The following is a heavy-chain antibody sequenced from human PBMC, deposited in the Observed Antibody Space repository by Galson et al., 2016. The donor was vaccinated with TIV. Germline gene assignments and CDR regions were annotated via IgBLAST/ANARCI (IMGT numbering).Heavy chain of an antibody. Sequence: SVKVSCKASGYTFTSYGISWVRQAPGQGLEWMGWISTYNGNTNYAKKLQGRVSMTTDTSTSTAYMELRGLRSDDTAVYYCARDRLSVLTAFLFDYWGQGTRVTVSS. CDR2: ISTYNGNT. J-gene: IGHJ4*02. D-gene: IGHD2-21*02. V-gene: IGHV1-18*04. CDR1: GYTFTSYG. CDR3: ARDRLSVLTAFLFDY.